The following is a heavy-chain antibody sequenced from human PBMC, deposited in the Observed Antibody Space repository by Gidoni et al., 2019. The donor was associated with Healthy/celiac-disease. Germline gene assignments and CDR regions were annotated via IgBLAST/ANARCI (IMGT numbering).Heavy chain of an antibody. D-gene: IGHD2-15*01. J-gene: IGHJ4*02. CDR3: AKDIGSGDPWVVFDY. CDR2: ISWNSGSI. CDR1: GFTFADYA. V-gene: IGHV3-9*01. Sequence: EVQLVESGGGLVQPGRSLRLSCAASGFTFADYAMHWVRQAPGKGLEWVSGISWNSGSIGYADSVKGRFTISRDNAKNSLYLQMNSLRAEDTALYYCAKDIGSGDPWVVFDYWGQGTLVTVSS.